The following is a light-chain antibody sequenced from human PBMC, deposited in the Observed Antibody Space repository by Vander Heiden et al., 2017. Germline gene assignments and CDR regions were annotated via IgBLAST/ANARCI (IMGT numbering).Light chain of an antibody. CDR2: DKN. V-gene: IGLV3-19*01. J-gene: IGLJ2*01. CDR1: SLRSFY. Sequence: SSELTQDPAVSVALGQTVRITCPGDSLRSFYASWYQQKPGQAPVLVIYDKNNRPSGIPDRFSGSSSGNTASLTITGAQAEDEADYYCNSRDSSGNHLVVFGGGTKLTVL. CDR3: NSRDSSGNHLVV.